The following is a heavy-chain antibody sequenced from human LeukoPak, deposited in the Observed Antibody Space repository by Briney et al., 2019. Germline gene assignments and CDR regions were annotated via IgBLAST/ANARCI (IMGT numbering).Heavy chain of an antibody. CDR3: AREGLTTMSHVYYGMDV. CDR1: GDSVSSNSAA. CDR2: TYYRSKWYN. J-gene: IGHJ6*02. V-gene: IGHV6-1*01. Sequence: SQTLSLTCAISGDSVSSNSAAWNWIRQSPSRGLEWLGRTYYRSKWYNDYAVSVKSRITINPDTSKNQFSLQLNSVTPEDTAVYYCAREGLTTMSHVYYGMDVWGQGTTVTVSS. D-gene: IGHD4-11*01.